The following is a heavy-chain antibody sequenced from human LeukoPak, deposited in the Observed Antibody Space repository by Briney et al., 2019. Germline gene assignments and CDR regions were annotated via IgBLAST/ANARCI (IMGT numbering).Heavy chain of an antibody. D-gene: IGHD2-8*02. CDR2: IYPSDSDT. CDR3: ARLWSDGHYFDY. CDR1: GYSFTSYW. V-gene: IGHV5-51*01. J-gene: IGHJ4*02. Sequence: GESLKTSFKGSGYSFTSYWISWVRQMPGKGLEWMGIIYPSDSDTRYSPSFQGQVTISADKSISTAYLQWSSLKASDTAMYYCARLWSDGHYFDYWGQGTLVTVSS.